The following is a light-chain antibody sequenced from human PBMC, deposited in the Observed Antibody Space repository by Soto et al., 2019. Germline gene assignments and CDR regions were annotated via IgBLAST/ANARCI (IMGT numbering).Light chain of an antibody. CDR3: QEYNSYSER. CDR2: DAS. CDR1: QSISRY. Sequence: EIPINQSPSTLSPNVGDRVTISCRASQSISRYLAWYQKKPGKAPKLLISDASSLQSGVPSRLSGSGSGTEFTLTISSLQPDDFATYYCQEYNSYSERFGQGSKV. J-gene: IGKJ1*01. V-gene: IGKV1-5*01.